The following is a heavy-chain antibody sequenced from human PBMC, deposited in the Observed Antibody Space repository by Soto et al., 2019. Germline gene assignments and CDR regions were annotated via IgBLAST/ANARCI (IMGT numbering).Heavy chain of an antibody. Sequence: SGPTLVNPTETLTLTCTVSGFSLSNARMGVSWIRQPPGKALEWLAHIFSNDEKSYSTSLKSRLTISKDTSKSQVVLTMTNMDPVDTATYYCAWILGDFWSGGDWFDPWGQGTLVTVSS. CDR2: IFSNDEK. CDR1: GFSLSNARMG. D-gene: IGHD3-3*01. CDR3: AWILGDFWSGGDWFDP. V-gene: IGHV2-26*01. J-gene: IGHJ5*01.